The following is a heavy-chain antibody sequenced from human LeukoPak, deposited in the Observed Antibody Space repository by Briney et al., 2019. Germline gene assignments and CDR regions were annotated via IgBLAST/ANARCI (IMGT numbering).Heavy chain of an antibody. V-gene: IGHV3-7*01. CDR3: ARDEFGSWLDAFDI. CDR2: IKQDGSEK. D-gene: IGHD6-13*01. J-gene: IGHJ3*02. CDR1: GFTFSSYW. Sequence: GGSLRLSCAASGFTFSSYWMSWVRQAPGKGLEWVANIKQDGSEKYYVDSVKGRFTISRDNAKNSLYLQMNSLRAEDTAVYYCARDEFGSWLDAFDIWGQGTMVTVSS.